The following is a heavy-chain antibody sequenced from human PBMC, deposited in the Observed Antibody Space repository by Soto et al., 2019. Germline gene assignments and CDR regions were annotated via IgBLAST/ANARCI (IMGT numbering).Heavy chain of an antibody. J-gene: IGHJ5*02. CDR2: IYYSGST. CDR1: GGSISSSSYY. CDR3: ARVLHWFDL. V-gene: IGHV4-39*01. Sequence: PSETLSLTCTVSGGSISSSSYYWGWIRQPPGKGLEWIGSIYYSGSTYYNPSLKSRVTISVDTSKNQFSLKLSSVTAADTAVYYCARVLHWFDLWGQGTMVTVSS.